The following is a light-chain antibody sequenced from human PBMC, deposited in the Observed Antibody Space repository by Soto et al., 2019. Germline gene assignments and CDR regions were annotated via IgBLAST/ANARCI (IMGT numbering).Light chain of an antibody. CDR3: QQRNFWPLT. J-gene: IGKJ3*01. CDR1: QGIGNY. V-gene: IGKV3D-11*01. CDR2: DAS. Sequence: EDVLTQSPAILSLSPGERATLSCRASQGIGNYLAWYQQKPGQAPRLLLYDASNRATGIPARFSGSGSDTDFTLTIDSLEPEDSAVYYCQQRNFWPLTFGPGTRVEIK.